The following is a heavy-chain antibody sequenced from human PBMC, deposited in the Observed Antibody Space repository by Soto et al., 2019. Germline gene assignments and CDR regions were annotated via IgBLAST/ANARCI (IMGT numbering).Heavy chain of an antibody. CDR3: ARLMEDNGWGSYRYLDL. D-gene: IGHD3-16*02. V-gene: IGHV4-34*01. J-gene: IGHJ5*02. CDR1: GAAFRDYT. Sequence: QVQLQQWGAGLVKPSATLSLTCGLSGAAFRDYTWSWVRQAPGAGLHWIGEVNRGGRTKYSPSLERRLTISVDPSRNQVSLELRSVTAADTAIYYCARLMEDNGWGSYRYLDLWGQGTLVTVSS. CDR2: VNRGGRT.